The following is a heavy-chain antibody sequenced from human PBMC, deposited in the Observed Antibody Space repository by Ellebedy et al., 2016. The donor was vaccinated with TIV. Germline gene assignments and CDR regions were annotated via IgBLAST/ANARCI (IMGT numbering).Heavy chain of an antibody. CDR3: GRDAYYDSGTYLDY. J-gene: IGHJ4*02. CDR1: AFTFSTNS. D-gene: IGHD3-10*01. V-gene: IGHV3-30-3*01. Sequence: GESLKISCAASAFTFSTNSMHWVRQAPGKGLEWVAVISYDGSKKFYADSVKGRFTISRDNSRNTVFLQMNSLRAEDTAIYYCGRDAYYDSGTYLDYWGQGTLVTVSS. CDR2: ISYDGSKK.